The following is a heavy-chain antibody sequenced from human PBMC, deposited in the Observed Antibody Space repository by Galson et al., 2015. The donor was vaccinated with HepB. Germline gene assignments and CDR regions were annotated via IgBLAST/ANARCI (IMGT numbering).Heavy chain of an antibody. J-gene: IGHJ4*02. CDR3: ARGEWTTYFDY. Sequence: SLRLSCATSGFSFSDYYMAWIRQAPGKGLEWVSHISSSGGYTNYADSVKGRFTISRDNTENSLFLQLNSLRAEDTAVYYCARGEWTTYFDYWGQGTLVTVSS. CDR1: GFSFSDYY. CDR2: ISSSGGYT. V-gene: IGHV3-11*05. D-gene: IGHD3-3*01.